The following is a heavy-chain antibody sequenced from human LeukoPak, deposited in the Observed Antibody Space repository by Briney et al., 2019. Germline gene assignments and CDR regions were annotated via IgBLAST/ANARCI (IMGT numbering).Heavy chain of an antibody. V-gene: IGHV3-21*04. Sequence: PGGSLRLSCAASGFTFRSYSMNWVRQAPGKGVEGGSSITSSSRHLYYADSVQGRFTIFRYDANNSRFLQMDSLRAEDTAMYYCVRDFSTVTTAYLHHWGQGTLLTVSS. J-gene: IGHJ1*01. CDR2: ITSSSRHL. CDR3: VRDFSTVTTAYLHH. D-gene: IGHD4-17*01. CDR1: GFTFRSYS.